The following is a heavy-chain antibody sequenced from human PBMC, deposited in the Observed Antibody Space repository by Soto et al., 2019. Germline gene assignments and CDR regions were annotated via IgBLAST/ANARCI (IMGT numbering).Heavy chain of an antibody. J-gene: IGHJ3*02. CDR3: ARERHASIVARRMDAFDI. D-gene: IGHD6-6*01. V-gene: IGHV3-64*01. Sequence: EVQLVESGGGLVQPGGSLRLSCAASGFTFSSYAMHWVRQAPGKGLEYVSAISSNGGSTYYANSVKGRFTISRDNSKNTLYLQMGSLRAEDMAVYYCARERHASIVARRMDAFDIWGQGTMVTVSS. CDR1: GFTFSSYA. CDR2: ISSNGGST.